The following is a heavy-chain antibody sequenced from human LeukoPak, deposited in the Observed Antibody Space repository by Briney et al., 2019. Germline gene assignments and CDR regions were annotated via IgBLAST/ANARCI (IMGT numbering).Heavy chain of an antibody. CDR2: IRYDGSNK. CDR3: AKQCRSTSYPYYYYYMDV. D-gene: IGHD2-2*01. Sequence: GGSLRLSCAASGFTFSSYGMHWVRQAPGKGLEWVAFIRYDGSNKYYADSVKGRFTISRDNSKNTLYLQMNSLRAEDTAVYYCAKQCRSTSYPYYYYYMDVWGKGTTVTVSS. CDR1: GFTFSSYG. J-gene: IGHJ6*03. V-gene: IGHV3-30*02.